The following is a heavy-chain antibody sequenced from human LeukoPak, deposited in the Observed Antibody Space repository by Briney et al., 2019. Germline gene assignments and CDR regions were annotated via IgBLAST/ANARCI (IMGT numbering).Heavy chain of an antibody. V-gene: IGHV3-53*04. Sequence: GGSLRLSCAASGFTVSSFYMGWVRQAPGKGLEWVSVIYSGGSTSYADSVKGRFTISRHDSRNTLYLQMNSLRAEDTAFYYCARGYSYGEPFDYWGQGALVTVSS. CDR1: GFTVSSFY. J-gene: IGHJ4*02. D-gene: IGHD5-18*01. CDR3: ARGYSYGEPFDY. CDR2: IYSGGST.